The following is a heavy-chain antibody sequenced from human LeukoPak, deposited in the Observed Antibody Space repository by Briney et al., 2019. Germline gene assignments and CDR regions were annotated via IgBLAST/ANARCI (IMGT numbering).Heavy chain of an antibody. CDR3: ARDERYDSSGYPFDY. Sequence: ASVKVSCKTSGYTFNAYYMHWVRQAPGQGLEWMGGINPNSGGTKYAQNFQGRVTMTRDTSISTAYMELNRLRSDDTAVYYCARDERYDSSGYPFDYWGQGSLVTVSS. J-gene: IGHJ4*02. V-gene: IGHV1-2*02. CDR2: INPNSGGT. CDR1: GYTFNAYY. D-gene: IGHD3-22*01.